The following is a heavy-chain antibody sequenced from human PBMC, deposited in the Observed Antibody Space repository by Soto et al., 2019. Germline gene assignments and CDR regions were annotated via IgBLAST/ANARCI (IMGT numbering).Heavy chain of an antibody. V-gene: IGHV4-59*01. CDR3: ARVRGTAGKRYFDY. D-gene: IGHD6-13*01. J-gene: IGHJ4*02. CDR2: TYYSGST. Sequence: VQLQESGPRLVKPSETLSLTCTVSGGSMIAYYWNWMRQPPGKGLQWIGYTYYSGSTTYNPSLNSRVTISVDSSKNQFSLKLDSVTPADTAVYYCARVRGTAGKRYFDYWGPGTLVTVSS. CDR1: GGSMIAYY.